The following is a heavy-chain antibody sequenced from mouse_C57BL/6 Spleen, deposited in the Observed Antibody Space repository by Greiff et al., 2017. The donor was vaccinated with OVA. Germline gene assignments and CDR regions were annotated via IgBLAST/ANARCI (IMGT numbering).Heavy chain of an antibody. CDR2: INPNNGGT. V-gene: IGHV1-18*01. D-gene: IGHD1-2*01. J-gene: IGHJ4*01. CDR3: ARWAATLYAMDY. CDR1: GYTFTDYN. Sequence: VQLQQSGPELVKPGASVKIPCKASGYTFTDYNMDWVKQSHGKSLEWIGDINPNNGGTIYNQKFKGKATLTVDKSSSTAYMELRSLTSEDTAVYYCARWAATLYAMDYWGQGTSVTVSS.